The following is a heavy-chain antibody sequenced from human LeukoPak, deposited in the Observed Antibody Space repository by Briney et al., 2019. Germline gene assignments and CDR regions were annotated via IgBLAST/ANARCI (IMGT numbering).Heavy chain of an antibody. CDR1: GFTFSSYW. D-gene: IGHD2-21*02. J-gene: IGHJ3*02. V-gene: IGHV3-74*01. Sequence: PGGSLRLSCAASGFTFSSYWMDWVRQAPGKGLVWVSGINSDGRMTRYAESVKGRFTISRDNAKNTLYLQMNSLRAEDTSVYYCARVGSTDSPLAFDIWGQGTMVTVSS. CDR2: INSDGRMT. CDR3: ARVGSTDSPLAFDI.